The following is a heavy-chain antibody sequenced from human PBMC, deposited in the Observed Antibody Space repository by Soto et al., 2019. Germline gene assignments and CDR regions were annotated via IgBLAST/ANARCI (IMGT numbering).Heavy chain of an antibody. D-gene: IGHD3-3*01. CDR2: IIPIFGTA. V-gene: IGHV1-69*01. CDR3: ARGADFWSGYH. Sequence: QVQLVQSGAEVKKPGSSVKVSCKASGGTFSSYAISWVRQAPGQGLEWMGGIIPIFGTANYAQKVQGRVTITADESTSRAYMELSSQRAEDTAVYYCARGADFWSGYHWGQGTLVTVSS. J-gene: IGHJ5*02. CDR1: GGTFSSYA.